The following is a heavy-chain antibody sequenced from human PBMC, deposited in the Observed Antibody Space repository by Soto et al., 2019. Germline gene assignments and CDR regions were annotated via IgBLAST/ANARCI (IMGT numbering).Heavy chain of an antibody. CDR1: GFTFIRYA. D-gene: IGHD1-1*01. CDR2: ISGSGGST. CDR3: AKDRDLEGPNWFDP. Sequence: GGSLRLSCAASGFTFIRYAMSWVRQAPGKGLEWVSAISGSGGSTYYADSVKGRFTISRDNSKNTLYLQMNSLRAEDTAVYYCAKDRDLEGPNWFDPWGQGTLVTVSS. J-gene: IGHJ5*02. V-gene: IGHV3-23*01.